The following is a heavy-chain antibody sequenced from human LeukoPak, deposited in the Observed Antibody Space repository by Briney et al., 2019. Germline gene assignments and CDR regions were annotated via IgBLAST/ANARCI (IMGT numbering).Heavy chain of an antibody. CDR1: GFTFSSYS. J-gene: IGHJ4*02. CDR3: AQKSNSDWFIDY. V-gene: IGHV3-48*02. CDR2: ISNSGNTI. Sequence: GGSLRLPCAASGFTFSSYSMNWVRQAPGKGLEWVSYISNSGNTIYYADSVKGRFTISRDNAKNSLYLQMNSLRDEDTAVYYCAQKSNSDWFIDYWGQGTLVTVSS. D-gene: IGHD3-9*01.